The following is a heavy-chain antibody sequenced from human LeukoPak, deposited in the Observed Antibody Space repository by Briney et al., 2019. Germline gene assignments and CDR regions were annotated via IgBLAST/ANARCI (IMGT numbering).Heavy chain of an antibody. CDR3: AKDRSCTNGICHGDFDY. J-gene: IGHJ4*02. Sequence: GGSLRLSCAASGFTFSSHAVSWVRQAPGKGLEWVSSISGSGGSTYSADSVKGRFTISRDNSKNTLYLQMNSLRAEDTALYYCAKDRSCTNGICHGDFDYWGQGPLVTVSS. CDR1: GFTFSSHA. CDR2: ISGSGGST. V-gene: IGHV3-23*01. D-gene: IGHD2-8*01.